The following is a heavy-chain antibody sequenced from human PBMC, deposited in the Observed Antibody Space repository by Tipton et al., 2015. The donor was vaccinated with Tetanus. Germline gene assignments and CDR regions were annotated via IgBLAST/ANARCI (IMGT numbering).Heavy chain of an antibody. D-gene: IGHD1-7*01. V-gene: IGHV1-69*01. CDR3: ARGSREGPELELVAFDI. J-gene: IGHJ3*02. CDR1: GGTFSSYA. Sequence: QLVQSGAEVKKPGSSVKVSCKASGGTFSSYAISWVRQAPGQGLEWMGGIILIFGTANYAQKFQGRVTITADESTSTAYMELSSLRSEATAVYYCARGSREGPELELVAFDIWGQGTMVTVSS. CDR2: IILIFGTA.